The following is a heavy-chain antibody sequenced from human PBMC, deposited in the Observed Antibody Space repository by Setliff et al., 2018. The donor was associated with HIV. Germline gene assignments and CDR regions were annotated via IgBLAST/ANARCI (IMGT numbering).Heavy chain of an antibody. J-gene: IGHJ3*02. D-gene: IGHD1-1*01. CDR2: IYPGDSET. CDR3: AREMRTIEGGALDI. CDR1: GTSFTNYW. V-gene: IGHV5-51*01. Sequence: GESLKISCKGSGTSFTNYWIGWVRQLPGKGLEWMGNIYPGDSETRYSPSFHGQVTFSADKTVSTAYLQWSSLKPSDTAMYYCAREMRTIEGGALDIWGQGTLVTVSS.